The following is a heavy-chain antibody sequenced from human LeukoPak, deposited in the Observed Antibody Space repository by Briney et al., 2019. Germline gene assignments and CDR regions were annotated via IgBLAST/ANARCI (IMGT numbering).Heavy chain of an antibody. V-gene: IGHV3-7*02. CDR2: IMQDGSEK. Sequence: GGSLRLSCAASGFTLSYYWMTWVRRAPGKGLEWVANIMQDGSEKYYVDSVKGRFTISRDNAKNSLYLQMNSLRAEDTAVYYCARLKGERSLFEYWGQGTLVTVSS. J-gene: IGHJ4*02. CDR1: GFTLSYYW. D-gene: IGHD2-21*01. CDR3: ARLKGERSLFEY.